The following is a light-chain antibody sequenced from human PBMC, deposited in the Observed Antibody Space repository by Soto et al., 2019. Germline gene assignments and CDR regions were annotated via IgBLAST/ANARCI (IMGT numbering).Light chain of an antibody. Sequence: QSALTQPASVSGSPGQSITISCTGTSSDVGGYNYVSWYQQHPGKAPKLMIYEVNNRPSGISNRFSGSKSGNTASLTISGLQAEDEADYYCGSYSSSYSRVVFGGGTKLTVL. V-gene: IGLV2-14*01. CDR3: GSYSSSYSRVV. CDR2: EVN. J-gene: IGLJ3*02. CDR1: SSDVGGYNY.